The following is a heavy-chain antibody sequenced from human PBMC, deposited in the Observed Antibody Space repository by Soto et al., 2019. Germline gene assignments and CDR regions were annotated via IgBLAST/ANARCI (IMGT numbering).Heavy chain of an antibody. V-gene: IGHV1-18*01. CDR1: GYTFTSYG. Sequence: ASEMVSCKASGYTFTSYGISRVRQAPGQGLEWMGWISAYNGNTNYAQKLQGRVTMTTDTSTSTAYMELRSLRSDDTAVYYCARDGTTIFGVVIIWSTYYYYGMDVWGQGTTVTVSS. J-gene: IGHJ6*02. CDR2: ISAYNGNT. D-gene: IGHD3-3*01. CDR3: ARDGTTIFGVVIIWSTYYYYGMDV.